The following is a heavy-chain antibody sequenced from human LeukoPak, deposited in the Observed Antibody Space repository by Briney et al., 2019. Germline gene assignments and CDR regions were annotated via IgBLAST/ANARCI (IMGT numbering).Heavy chain of an antibody. Sequence: SSETLSLTCTVSGGSISSYYWSWIRQPPGKGLEWIGYIYYSGSTNYNPSLKSRVTMSVDTSKNQFSLKLSSVTAADTAVYYCARVGYSIQQNYYYYYMDVWGKGTTVTVSS. J-gene: IGHJ6*03. CDR2: IYYSGST. CDR3: ARVGYSIQQNYYYYYMDV. D-gene: IGHD4-11*01. V-gene: IGHV4-59*01. CDR1: GGSISSYY.